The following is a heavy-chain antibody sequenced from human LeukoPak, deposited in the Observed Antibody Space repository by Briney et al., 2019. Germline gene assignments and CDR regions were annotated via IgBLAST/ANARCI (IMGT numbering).Heavy chain of an antibody. Sequence: PGGSLRLSCAASGFTFSSYGMHWVRQAPGKGLEWVAVISYDGSNKYYADSVKGRFTISRDNSKNTLYLQMDSLRGEDTAVYYCAKDFRIGYSAHFDYWGQEALVTVSS. CDR2: ISYDGSNK. J-gene: IGHJ4*02. CDR1: GFTFSSYG. V-gene: IGHV3-30*18. CDR3: AKDFRIGYSAHFDY. D-gene: IGHD2-21*01.